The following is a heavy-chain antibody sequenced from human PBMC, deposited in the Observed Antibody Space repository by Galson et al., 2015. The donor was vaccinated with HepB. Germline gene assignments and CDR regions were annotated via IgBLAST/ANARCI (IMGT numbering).Heavy chain of an antibody. D-gene: IGHD7-27*01. CDR1: GFSLSSYA. Sequence: SLRLSCAASGFSLSSYAMSWVRQAPGKGLEWVSGFSAGGTTYYADSVKGRFTISRDNFKNTLYLQMNSLRGEDTAVYYCAKDVWAKENWAPAGDCWGQGSLVTVSS. CDR2: FSAGGTT. J-gene: IGHJ4*02. CDR3: AKDVWAKENWAPAGDC. V-gene: IGHV3-23*01.